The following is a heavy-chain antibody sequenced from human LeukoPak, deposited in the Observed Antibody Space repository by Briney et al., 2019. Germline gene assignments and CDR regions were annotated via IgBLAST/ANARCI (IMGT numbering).Heavy chain of an antibody. J-gene: IGHJ4*02. CDR3: AKGCSGGGSCYEIDY. CDR1: GFTFSSYA. CDR2: SSGSGGST. D-gene: IGHD2-15*01. Sequence: GGSLRLSCAASGFTFSSYAMSLVRQAPGKGLEWVSASSGSGGSTYYADSVKGRFTISRDNSKNTLYLQMNSLRAEDTAVYYCAKGCSGGGSCYEIDYWGQGTLVTVSS. V-gene: IGHV3-23*01.